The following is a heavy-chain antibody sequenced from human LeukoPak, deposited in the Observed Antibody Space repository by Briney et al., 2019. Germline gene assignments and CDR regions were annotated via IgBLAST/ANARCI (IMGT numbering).Heavy chain of an antibody. CDR3: ARGLRYFDWLLYDYYYYGMDV. CDR1: GYTFTSYD. V-gene: IGHV1-8*01. CDR2: MNPNSGNT. D-gene: IGHD3-9*01. Sequence: ASVKVSCKASGYTFTSYDINWVRQATGQGLEWMGWMNPNSGNTGYAQKFQGRVTMTRNTSISTAYMELSSLRSEDTAVYYCARGLRYFDWLLYDYYYYGMDVWGQGTTVTVYS. J-gene: IGHJ6*02.